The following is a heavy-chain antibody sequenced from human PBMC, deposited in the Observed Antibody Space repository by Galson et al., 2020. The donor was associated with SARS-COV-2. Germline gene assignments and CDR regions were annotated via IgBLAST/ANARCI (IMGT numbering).Heavy chain of an antibody. V-gene: IGHV3-33*08. CDR1: GFTFSSYA. CDR2: IWYDGSNK. Sequence: GESLKISCAASGFTFSSYAMHWVRQAPGKGLEWVAVIWYDGSNKYYADSVKGRFTISRDNSKNTLYLQMNSLRAEDTAVYYCARQGLGFDWLFKSDRVDHFDYWGQGTLVTVSS. CDR3: ARQGLGFDWLFKSDRVDHFDY. J-gene: IGHJ4*02. D-gene: IGHD3-9*01.